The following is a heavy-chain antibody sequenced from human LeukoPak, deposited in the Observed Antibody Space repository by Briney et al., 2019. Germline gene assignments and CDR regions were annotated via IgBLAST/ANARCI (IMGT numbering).Heavy chain of an antibody. J-gene: IGHJ4*02. V-gene: IGHV4-59*08. CDR2: IYSSGST. CDR1: GDSISSYY. CDR3: ARRSSSTGWSFDY. D-gene: IGHD6-19*01. Sequence: SETLSLTCTVSGDSISSYYWTWIRQPPGKGLEWIGQIYSSGSTNYNPSLKSRVTISVDTSKNQFSLELNSVTAADTALYYCARRSSSTGWSFDYWGQGTLVAVSS.